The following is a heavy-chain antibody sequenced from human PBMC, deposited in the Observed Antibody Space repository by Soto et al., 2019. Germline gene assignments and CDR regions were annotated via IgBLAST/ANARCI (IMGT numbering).Heavy chain of an antibody. V-gene: IGHV3-33*01. J-gene: IGHJ2*01. CDR1: GFTFSSYG. CDR3: ARGGIAVAGSARWYFDL. Sequence: QVQLVESGGGVVQPGRSRRLSCAASGFTFSSYGMHWVRQAPGKGLEWVAVIWYDGSNKYYADSVKGRFTISRDNSKNTLYLQMNGLRAEDTAVYYWARGGIAVAGSARWYFDLWGRGPLVTVSS. D-gene: IGHD6-19*01. CDR2: IWYDGSNK.